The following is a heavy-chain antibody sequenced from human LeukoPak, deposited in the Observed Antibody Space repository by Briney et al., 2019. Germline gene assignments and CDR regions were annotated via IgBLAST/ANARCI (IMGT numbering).Heavy chain of an antibody. Sequence: ASVKVSCKASGYTFTTYAMHWVRQAPGQGLGWMGWITPSGGTNYPQQFQGRVAITSDTSISTAYMDLSRLTSDDTAVYYCARDRYGDGFAHFDYWGQGALVTVSS. V-gene: IGHV1-2*02. D-gene: IGHD5-24*01. CDR1: GYTFTTYA. J-gene: IGHJ4*02. CDR3: ARDRYGDGFAHFDY. CDR2: ITPSGGT.